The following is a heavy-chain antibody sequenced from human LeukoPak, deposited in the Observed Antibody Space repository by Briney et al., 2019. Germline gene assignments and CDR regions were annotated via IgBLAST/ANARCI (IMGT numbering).Heavy chain of an antibody. Sequence: SETLSLTCTVSGASMRTYYWSWIRQPPGKGLEWIGFIYHSGSTDYNPSLKSRGTISVDTSKDQFSLKLSSVTAADTAVYYCVRTNYYGSGSYYPDLWGQGTLVTVSS. D-gene: IGHD3-10*01. CDR1: GASMRTYY. J-gene: IGHJ5*02. CDR2: IYHSGST. CDR3: VRTNYYGSGSYYPDL. V-gene: IGHV4-59*08.